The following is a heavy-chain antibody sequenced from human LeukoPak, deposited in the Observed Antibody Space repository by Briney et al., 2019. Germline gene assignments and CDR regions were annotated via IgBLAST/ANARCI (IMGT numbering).Heavy chain of an antibody. CDR1: GFTFSNAW. V-gene: IGHV3-69-1*02. J-gene: IGHJ6*02. CDR3: TKDSQGSYDGFWYGTYGMDV. Sequence: AGGSLRLSCATSGFTFSNAWMTWVRQAPGKGLEWVSTISDYPHYADSVRGRFTISRDNSRKTVFLQMNSLTPEDAATYYCTKDSQGSYDGFWYGTYGMDVWGQGTTVTVSS. D-gene: IGHD3-16*01. CDR2: ISDYP.